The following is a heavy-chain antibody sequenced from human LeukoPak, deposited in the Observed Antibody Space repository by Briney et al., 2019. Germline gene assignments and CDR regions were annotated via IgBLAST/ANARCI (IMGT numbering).Heavy chain of an antibody. CDR3: ARMVSSWGKYYFDY. J-gene: IGHJ4*02. Sequence: KSSETLSLTCTVSGGSISSYYWSWIRQPPGKGLEWIGYIYYSGSTNYNPSLKSRVTISVDTSKNQFSLKLSSVTAADTAVYYCARMVSSWGKYYFDYWGQGTLVTVSS. CDR2: IYYSGST. D-gene: IGHD6-13*01. V-gene: IGHV4-59*01. CDR1: GGSISSYY.